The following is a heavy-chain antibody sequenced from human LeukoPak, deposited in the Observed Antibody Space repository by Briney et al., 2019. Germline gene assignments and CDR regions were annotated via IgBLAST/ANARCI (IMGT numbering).Heavy chain of an antibody. V-gene: IGHV1-2*02. D-gene: IGHD3-3*01. CDR1: GYTFTDYF. CDR2: INPNSGGT. CDR3: ARVFARYGNLDY. J-gene: IGHJ4*02. Sequence: GASVKVSCKASGYTFTDYFIQRVRQTPGQGLEWMGWINPNSGGTNYTQKFQGRVTMTRDTSISTAYLELNRLTSDDTAVYYCARVFARYGNLDYWGQGILVTVSS.